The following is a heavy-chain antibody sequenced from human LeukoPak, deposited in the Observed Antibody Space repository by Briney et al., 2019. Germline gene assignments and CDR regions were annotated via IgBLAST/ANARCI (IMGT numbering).Heavy chain of an antibody. D-gene: IGHD3-22*01. J-gene: IGHJ4*02. CDR1: GGTFSSYA. CDR3: ARAYYDSSGYFHEKYYFDY. V-gene: IGHV1-69*01. Sequence: SVKVSCKASGGTFSSYAISWVRQAPGQGLEWMGGTIPIFGTANYAQKFQGRVTITADESTSTAYMELSSLRSEDTAVYYCARAYYDSSGYFHEKYYFDYWGQGTLVTVSS. CDR2: TIPIFGTA.